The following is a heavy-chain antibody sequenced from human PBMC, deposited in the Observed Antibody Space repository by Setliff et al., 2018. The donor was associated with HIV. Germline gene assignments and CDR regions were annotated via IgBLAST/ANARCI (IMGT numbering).Heavy chain of an antibody. V-gene: IGHV1-69*02. J-gene: IGHJ6*03. Sequence: SVKVSCKASGGTFSSYTISWVRQAPGQGLEWMGRIIPILGIANYAQKFQGRVTIIADKSTSTAYMELSSLRSEDTAVYYCASAYYYDSSGRTGYYMDVWGKGTTVTVSS. CDR1: GGTFSSYT. CDR2: IIPILGIA. D-gene: IGHD3-22*01. CDR3: ASAYYYDSSGRTGYYMDV.